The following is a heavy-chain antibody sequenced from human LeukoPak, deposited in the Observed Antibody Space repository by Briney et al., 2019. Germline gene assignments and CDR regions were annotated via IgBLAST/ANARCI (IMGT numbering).Heavy chain of an antibody. CDR3: ARDTMALDY. J-gene: IGHJ4*02. D-gene: IGHD3-10*01. V-gene: IGHV1-2*06. Sequence: EWMGRINPNSGGTNYAQKFQGRVTMTRDTSISTAYMELSRLRSDDTAVYYCARDTMALDYWGQGTLVTVSS. CDR2: INPNSGGT.